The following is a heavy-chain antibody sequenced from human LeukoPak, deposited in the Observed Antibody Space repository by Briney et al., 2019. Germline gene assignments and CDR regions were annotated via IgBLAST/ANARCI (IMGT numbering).Heavy chain of an antibody. CDR2: INPNSGGT. V-gene: IGHV1-2*02. CDR3: ARGDLYYYGSGSSPLPPLRGNYYYYYMDV. D-gene: IGHD3-10*01. J-gene: IGHJ6*03. CDR1: GYTFTGYY. Sequence: ASVKVSCKASGYTFTGYYMHWVRQAPGQGLEGMGWINPNSGGTNYAQKFQGRVNMTRDTSISTAYMELSRLRSDDTAVYYCARGDLYYYGSGSSPLPPLRGNYYYYYMDVWGKGTTVTVSS.